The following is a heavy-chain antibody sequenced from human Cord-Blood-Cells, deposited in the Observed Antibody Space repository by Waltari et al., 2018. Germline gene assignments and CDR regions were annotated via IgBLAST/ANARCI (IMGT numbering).Heavy chain of an antibody. D-gene: IGHD2-2*01. Sequence: QVQLQESGPGLVEPSETLSLTCAVSGSSISSGYSWGWLRQPPGKGLEWIGSIYHRGSTYYNPSLKSRVTISVDTSKNQFSLKLSSVTAADTAVYYCARGYCSSTSCYRFDYWGQGTLVTVSS. CDR2: IYHRGST. CDR1: GSSISSGYS. V-gene: IGHV4-38-2*01. J-gene: IGHJ4*02. CDR3: ARGYCSSTSCYRFDY.